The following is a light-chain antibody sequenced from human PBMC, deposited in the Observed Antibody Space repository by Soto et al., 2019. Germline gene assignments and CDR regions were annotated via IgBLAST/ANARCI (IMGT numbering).Light chain of an antibody. CDR1: QSVSSW. CDR2: DAS. Sequence: DIQMTQSPSTLSASVGDRVTITCRASQSVSSWLAWYQQKPGKAPKLLIYDASSLQSGVPSRFSGSGTGTDFTVTISSLQPDDVLTYYRQQYNRDPWTFGQGTKVEIK. CDR3: QQYNRDPWT. J-gene: IGKJ1*01. V-gene: IGKV1-5*01.